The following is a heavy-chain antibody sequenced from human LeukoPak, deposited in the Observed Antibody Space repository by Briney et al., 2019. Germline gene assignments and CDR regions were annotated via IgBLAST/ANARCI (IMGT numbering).Heavy chain of an antibody. CDR3: ARTVSLDYYGMDV. Sequence: SGGSLRLSCAASGFTFSSYAMSWVRQAPGKGLEWVSAISGSGGSTYYADSVKGRFTISRDNSKNTLYLQMNSLRAEDTAVYYCARTVSLDYYGMDVWGQGTTVTVSS. V-gene: IGHV3-23*01. D-gene: IGHD4-17*01. CDR1: GFTFSSYA. J-gene: IGHJ6*02. CDR2: ISGSGGST.